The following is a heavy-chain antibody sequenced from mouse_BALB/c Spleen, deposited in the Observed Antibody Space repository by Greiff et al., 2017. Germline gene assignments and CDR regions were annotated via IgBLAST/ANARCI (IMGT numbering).Heavy chain of an antibody. V-gene: IGHV5-9-2*01. Sequence: EVKLVESGGGLVKPGGSLKLSCAASGFAFSSYDMSWVRQTPEKGLEWVATISDGGSYTYYPDSVKGRFTISRDNAKNNLYLQMSSLKSEDTAMYNCARAASYGSSWFAYWGQGTLVTVSA. CDR2: ISDGGSYT. CDR1: GFAFSSYD. J-gene: IGHJ3*01. D-gene: IGHD1-1*01. CDR3: ARAASYGSSWFAY.